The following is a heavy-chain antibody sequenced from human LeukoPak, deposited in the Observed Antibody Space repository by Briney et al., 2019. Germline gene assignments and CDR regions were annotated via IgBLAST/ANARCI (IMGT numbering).Heavy chain of an antibody. Sequence: ASVKVSCKASGYTFTGYYMHWVRQAPGQGLEWMGWINPNSGGTNYAQKFQGRVTMTRDTPISTAYMELSRLRSDDTAVYYCARDSIVYYDILTGYSEGDNWFDPWGQGTLVTVSS. CDR1: GYTFTGYY. D-gene: IGHD3-9*01. V-gene: IGHV1-2*02. CDR2: INPNSGGT. J-gene: IGHJ5*02. CDR3: ARDSIVYYDILTGYSEGDNWFDP.